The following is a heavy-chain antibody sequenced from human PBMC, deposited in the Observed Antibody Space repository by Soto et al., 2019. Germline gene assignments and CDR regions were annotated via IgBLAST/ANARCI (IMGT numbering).Heavy chain of an antibody. CDR1: GGSISSGDYY. CDR3: ARNSLWFGESYYGMDV. V-gene: IGHV4-30-4*01. J-gene: IGHJ6*02. CDR2: IYYSGST. D-gene: IGHD3-10*01. Sequence: SETLSLTCTVSGGSISSGDYYWSWIRQPPGKGLEWIGYIYYSGSTYYNPSLKSRVTISVDTSKNQFSLKLSSVTAADTAVYYCARNSLWFGESYYGMDVWGQGTTVS.